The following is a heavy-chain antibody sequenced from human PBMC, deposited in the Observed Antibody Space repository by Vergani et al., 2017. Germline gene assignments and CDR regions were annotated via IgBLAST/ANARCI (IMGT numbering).Heavy chain of an antibody. CDR1: GGTFSSYA. CDR2: IIPIFGTA. CDR3: ARAVKKGDYYDSSGYYGYFDY. J-gene: IGHJ4*02. V-gene: IGHV1-69*15. D-gene: IGHD3-22*01. Sequence: SGGTFSSYAISWVRQASGQGLEWMGRIIPIFGTATYAQKFQGRVTITADESTSTAYMELSSLRSEDTAVYYCARAVKKGDYYDSSGYYGYFDYWGQGTLVTVSS.